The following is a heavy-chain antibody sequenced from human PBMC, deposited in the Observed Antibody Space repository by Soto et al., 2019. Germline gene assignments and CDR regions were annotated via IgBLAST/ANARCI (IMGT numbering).Heavy chain of an antibody. CDR2: IYYSGST. CDR3: ARVSITIFGVVIIGDAFDI. J-gene: IGHJ3*02. D-gene: IGHD3-3*01. V-gene: IGHV4-30-4*01. Sequence: PSETLSLPCTVSGGSIRSGDYYWCWIRQPPGKGREWIGYIYYSGSTYYNPSLKSRVTISVDTSKNQFSLKLSSVTAADTAVYYCARVSITIFGVVIIGDAFDIWGQGTMVTVSS. CDR1: GGSIRSGDYY.